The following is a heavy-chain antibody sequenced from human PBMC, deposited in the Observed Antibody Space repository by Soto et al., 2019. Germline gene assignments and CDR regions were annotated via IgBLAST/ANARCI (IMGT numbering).Heavy chain of an antibody. D-gene: IGHD6-6*01. J-gene: IGHJ6*02. CDR2: INPNSGGT. CDR1: GYTFTGYY. Sequence: ASVKVSCKASGYTFTGYYMHWVRQAPGQGLEWMGWINPNSGGTNYAQKFQGWVTMTRDTSISTAYMELSRLRSDDTAVYYCAREAHSSSLYYYYYGMDVWGQGTTVTVSS. V-gene: IGHV1-2*04. CDR3: AREAHSSSLYYYYYGMDV.